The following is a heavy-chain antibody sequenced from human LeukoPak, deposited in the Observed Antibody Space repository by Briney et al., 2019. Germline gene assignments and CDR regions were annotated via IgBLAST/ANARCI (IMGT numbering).Heavy chain of an antibody. Sequence: GASVKVSCKVSGYTLTELSMHWVRQAPGKGLEWMGGFDPEDGETIYAQKFQGRVTMTEDATTDTAYMELSSLRSEDTAVYCCATYAAAKPAYFDYWGRGTLVTVSS. D-gene: IGHD6-25*01. CDR3: ATYAAAKPAYFDY. CDR1: GYTLTELS. CDR2: FDPEDGET. V-gene: IGHV1-24*01. J-gene: IGHJ4*02.